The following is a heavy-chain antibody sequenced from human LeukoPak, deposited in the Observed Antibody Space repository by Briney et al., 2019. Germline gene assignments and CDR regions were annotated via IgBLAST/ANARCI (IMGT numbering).Heavy chain of an antibody. CDR3: ARDPVLRYFDWSRTCCYYGMDV. CDR2: IYYSGST. Sequence: SQTLSLTCTVSGVSISSGGYYWRWIGQHPGKGLEWIGYIYYSGSTYYNPSLKSRVTISVDTSKNQFSLKLSSVTAADTAVYYCARDPVLRYFDWSRTCCYYGMDVWGQGTTVTVSS. D-gene: IGHD3-9*01. V-gene: IGHV4-31*03. J-gene: IGHJ6*02. CDR1: GVSISSGGYY.